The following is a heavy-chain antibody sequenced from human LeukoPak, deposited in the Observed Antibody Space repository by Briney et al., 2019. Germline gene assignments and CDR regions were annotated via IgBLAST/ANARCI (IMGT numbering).Heavy chain of an antibody. V-gene: IGHV4-34*01. Sequence: SETLSLTCAVYGGSFSGYYWSWIRQPPGKGLEWIGEINHSGSTNYNPSLKSRVTISVDTSKNQFSLKLSSVTAADTAVYYCARESLPEGGYSSGWYDYWGQGTLVTVSS. J-gene: IGHJ4*02. D-gene: IGHD6-19*01. CDR1: GGSFSGYY. CDR3: ARESLPEGGYSSGWYDY. CDR2: INHSGST.